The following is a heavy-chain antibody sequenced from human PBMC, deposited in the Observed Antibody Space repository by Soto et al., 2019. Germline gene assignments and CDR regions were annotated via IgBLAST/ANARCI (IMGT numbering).Heavy chain of an antibody. CDR2: IYYSGST. D-gene: IGHD2-2*02. V-gene: IGHV4-39*01. CDR3: ATFTYVPTAIPPPWFDP. CDR1: GGSLNSNNYC. Sequence: SETLSLTCTVSGGSLNSNNYCWGWIRQPPGKGLEWIASIYYSGSTYYNPSLKSRVTISVDTSKNQFSLKLNSVTAADTAVYYCATFTYVPTAIPPPWFDPWGQGILVTVSS. J-gene: IGHJ5*02.